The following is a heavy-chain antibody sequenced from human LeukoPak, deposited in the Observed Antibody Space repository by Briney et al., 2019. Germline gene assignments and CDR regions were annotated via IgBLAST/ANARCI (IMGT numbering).Heavy chain of an antibody. D-gene: IGHD7-27*01. Sequence: ASVKVSCKASGGTFSSYAISWVRQAPGQGLEWMGGIIPIFGTANYAQKFQGRVTITADESTSTAYMELSSLRSEDTAVYYCARVDAANWGSLVFRYYFDYWGQGTLVTVSS. V-gene: IGHV1-69*13. CDR2: IIPIFGTA. CDR1: GGTFSSYA. J-gene: IGHJ4*02. CDR3: ARVDAANWGSLVFRYYFDY.